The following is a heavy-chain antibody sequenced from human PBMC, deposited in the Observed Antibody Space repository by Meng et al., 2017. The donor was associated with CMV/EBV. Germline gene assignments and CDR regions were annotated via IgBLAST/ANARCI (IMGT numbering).Heavy chain of an antibody. CDR2: IYSTGGT. D-gene: IGHD3-22*01. CDR3: ARERGDDSGYNFDS. Sequence: VPAQGSGPGQVTPSETLSRTCSVCGGFFRCFFRTWIRQPGGKVLEWIGRIYSTGGTNYNPSFESRVTISLDGSNNQFSLKLNSVTAADTAIYYCARERGDDSGYNFDSWGQGTLVTVSS. CDR1: GGFFRCFF. V-gene: IGHV4-4*07. J-gene: IGHJ4*02.